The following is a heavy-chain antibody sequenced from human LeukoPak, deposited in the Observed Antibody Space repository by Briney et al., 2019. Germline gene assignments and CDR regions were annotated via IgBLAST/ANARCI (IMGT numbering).Heavy chain of an antibody. V-gene: IGHV4-39*07. CDR3: ARDNVLLWSGELELIGWFDP. J-gene: IGHJ5*02. Sequence: SETLSLTCTVSGGSISTSNYYWGWIRQPPGKGLEWIGSIYYSGSTYYNPSLKNRLTISVDTTNSHLSMKLLCVLGARTSVYFCARDNVLLWSGELELIGWFDPSDQRTPVTVSS. CDR1: GGSISTSNYY. CDR2: IYYSGST. D-gene: IGHD3-10*01.